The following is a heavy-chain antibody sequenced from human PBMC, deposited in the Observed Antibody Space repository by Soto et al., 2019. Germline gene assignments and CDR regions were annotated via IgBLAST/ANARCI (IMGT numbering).Heavy chain of an antibody. D-gene: IGHD3-16*01. Sequence: AGGSLRLSCAVSGFTFDDNAMHWVRQAPEKGLEWVSGINWKSDIGYADSVKGRFTISRDNAENSLYLQMNSLRSEDSAVYYCARLHVPMTYGGGVFDSWGQGTLVTVSS. CDR1: GFTFDDNA. CDR3: ARLHVPMTYGGGVFDS. CDR2: INWKSDI. J-gene: IGHJ4*02. V-gene: IGHV3-9*01.